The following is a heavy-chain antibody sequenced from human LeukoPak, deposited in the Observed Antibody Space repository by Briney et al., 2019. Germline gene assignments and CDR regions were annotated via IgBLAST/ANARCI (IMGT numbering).Heavy chain of an antibody. CDR2: ISGSGGST. D-gene: IGHD6-13*01. V-gene: IGHV3-23*01. Sequence: GGSLRLSCAASGFTFSSYAMSRVRQAPGKGLEWVSAISGSGGSTYYADSVKGRFTISRDNSKNTLYLQMSSLRAEDMAVYCCAKDKGYSSSWYQNDYWGQGTLVTVSS. CDR1: GFTFSSYA. J-gene: IGHJ4*02. CDR3: AKDKGYSSSWYQNDY.